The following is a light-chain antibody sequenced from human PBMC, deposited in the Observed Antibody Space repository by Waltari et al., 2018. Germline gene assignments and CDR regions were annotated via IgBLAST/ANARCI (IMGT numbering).Light chain of an antibody. CDR1: SSDVGTYNY. V-gene: IGLV2-23*02. J-gene: IGLJ1*01. Sequence: QSALTQSASVSGSPGQSITISCTGTSSDVGTYNYVSWYQQHPGKAPRLIIYDVNKRPSGMSNRFSGSKSGNTASLTISGLQAEDEADYYCCSYAGSGTYVFGSGTKVTVL. CDR3: CSYAGSGTYV. CDR2: DVN.